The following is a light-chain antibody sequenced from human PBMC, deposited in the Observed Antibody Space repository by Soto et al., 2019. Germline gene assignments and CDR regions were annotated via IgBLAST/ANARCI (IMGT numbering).Light chain of an antibody. CDR2: GAF. V-gene: IGKV3-20*01. Sequence: EIVLTQSPGTLSLSPGERATLSCRASQTVSKNYLAWFQQNSGQAPRLLISGAFNRATGIPDRFSGSGTGTDFTLIISRLEPEDFTMYYCQQYASAPLTFCGGTKVEIK. J-gene: IGKJ4*01. CDR1: QTVSKNY. CDR3: QQYASAPLT.